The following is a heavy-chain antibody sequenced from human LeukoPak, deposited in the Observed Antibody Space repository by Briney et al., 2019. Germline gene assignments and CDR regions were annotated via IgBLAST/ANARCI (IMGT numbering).Heavy chain of an antibody. V-gene: IGHV4-38-2*02. CDR1: GYSISSGYY. J-gene: IGHJ5*02. D-gene: IGHD3-22*01. CDR3: ASELLLGWFDP. Sequence: SETLSLTCTVSGYSISSGYYWGWIRQPPGKGLEWIGSIYHSGSTYYNPSLKSRVTISVDTSKNQFSLKLSSVTAADTAVYYCASELLLGWFDPWGQGTLVTVSS. CDR2: IYHSGST.